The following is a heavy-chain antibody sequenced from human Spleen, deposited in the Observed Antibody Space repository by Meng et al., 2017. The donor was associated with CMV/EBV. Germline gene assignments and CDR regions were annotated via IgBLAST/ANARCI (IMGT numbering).Heavy chain of an antibody. J-gene: IGHJ4*02. D-gene: IGHD6-13*01. V-gene: IGHV1-46*01. Sequence: ASVKVSCKASGYTFTSYYMHWVRQAPGQGLQWMGIIYPTGGSTRYAQKFQGRVTMTRDTSTSTAYMELSSLRSEDTAVYYCARGMWTAAEWGQGTLVTVSS. CDR3: ARGMWTAAE. CDR2: IYPTGGST. CDR1: GYTFTSYY.